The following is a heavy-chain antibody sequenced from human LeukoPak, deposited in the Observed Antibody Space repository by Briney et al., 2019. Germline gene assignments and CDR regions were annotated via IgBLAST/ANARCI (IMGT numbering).Heavy chain of an antibody. V-gene: IGHV1-2*02. CDR1: GYTFTGYY. Sequence: ASVKVSCKASGYTFTGYYMHWVRQAPGQGLEWMGWINPNNGGTNYAQKFQGRVTMTRDTSISTAYMELNRLRSDDTAVYYCASPTFGEGFDPWGQGTLVTVSS. CDR3: ASPTFGEGFDP. CDR2: INPNNGGT. D-gene: IGHD3-10*01. J-gene: IGHJ5*02.